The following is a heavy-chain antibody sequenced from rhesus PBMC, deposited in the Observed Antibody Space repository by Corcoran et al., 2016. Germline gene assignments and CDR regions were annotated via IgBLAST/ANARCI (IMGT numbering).Heavy chain of an antibody. V-gene: IGHV4-165*01. D-gene: IGHD3-9*01. CDR2: ISGVSGST. J-gene: IGHJ5-1*01. CDR3: ARGAGGNRFDV. CDR1: GGSFSGYY. Sequence: QVQLQESGPGLVKPSETLSLTCAVSGGSFSGYYWGLLRQPPGKGLEWIGYISGVSGSTDYNPSLKSRVTISTDTSKNQFSLKLTSVTAADTAVYYCARGAGGNRFDVWGPGVLVTVSS.